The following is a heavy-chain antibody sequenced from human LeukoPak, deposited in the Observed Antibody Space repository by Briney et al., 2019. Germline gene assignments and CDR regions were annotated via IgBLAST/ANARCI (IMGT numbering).Heavy chain of an antibody. V-gene: IGHV4-39*01. CDR2: MFYIGST. Sequence: SETLSLTCTVSGGSISSTSYYWGWLRQPPGRGLEWIGIMFYIGSTFYNPSLKSRVTISVDTSKNQFYLKLSSVTAADTALYYCATHRAYCSGSSCYSVWFDPWGLGTLVTVSS. CDR3: ATHRAYCSGSSCYSVWFDP. D-gene: IGHD2-21*01. J-gene: IGHJ5*02. CDR1: GGSISSTSYY.